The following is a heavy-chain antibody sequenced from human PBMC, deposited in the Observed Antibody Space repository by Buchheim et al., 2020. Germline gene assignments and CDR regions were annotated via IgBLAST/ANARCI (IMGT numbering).Heavy chain of an antibody. CDR2: ISYDGSNK. J-gene: IGHJ6*02. Sequence: QVQLVQSGGGVVQPGRSLRLSCAASGFTFSSYAMHWVRQAPGKGLEWVAVISYDGSNKYYADSVKGRFTISRDNSKNTLYLQMNSLRAEDTAVYYCARDPTNYDFWSGTTDYYGMDVWGQGTT. D-gene: IGHD3-3*01. CDR3: ARDPTNYDFWSGTTDYYGMDV. V-gene: IGHV3-30-3*01. CDR1: GFTFSSYA.